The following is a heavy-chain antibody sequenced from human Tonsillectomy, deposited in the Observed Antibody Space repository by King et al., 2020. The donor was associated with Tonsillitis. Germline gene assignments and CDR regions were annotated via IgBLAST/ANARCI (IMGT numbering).Heavy chain of an antibody. J-gene: IGHJ6*02. CDR2: ISDGGSNK. D-gene: IGHD3-3*01. V-gene: IGHV3-30-3*01. CDR3: ERDQKNYDVWSGPNLHPYYGIDV. CDR1: GFTFSNYA. Sequence: QLVQSGGGVVQPGRSLRLSCAASGFTFSNYAIHWVRQAPGKGLEWVAVISDGGSNKYYADSVKGRFTISRDNSKNTVFLQMNSLRAEETSLYYCERDQKNYDVWSGPNLHPYYGIDVWGQGTTVTVSS.